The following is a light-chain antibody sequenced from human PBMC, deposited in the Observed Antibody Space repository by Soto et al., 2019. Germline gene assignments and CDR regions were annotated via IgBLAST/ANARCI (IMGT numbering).Light chain of an antibody. Sequence: EIVLTQSPATLSLSPGERATLSCRASQSVDSSFAWYQQKAGQAPRLLIYDTSNRATGIAARFSGSGSGTDFTLTISSLESDDFAVYYCQHRTLFGGGTKVEIK. V-gene: IGKV3-11*01. CDR2: DTS. CDR1: QSVDSS. CDR3: QHRTL. J-gene: IGKJ4*01.